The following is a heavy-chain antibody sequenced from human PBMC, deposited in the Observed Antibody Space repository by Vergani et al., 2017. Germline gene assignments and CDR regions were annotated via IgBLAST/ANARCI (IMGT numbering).Heavy chain of an antibody. CDR3: AREGSDFWSNFDY. CDR1: GGSFSGYY. V-gene: IGHV4-34*01. D-gene: IGHD3-3*01. CDR2: INHSGST. J-gene: IGHJ4*02. Sequence: QVQLQQWGAGLLKPSEPLSLTCAVYGGSFSGYYWSWIRQPPGKGLEWIGEINHSGSTNYNPSLKSRVTISVDTSKNQFSLKLSSVTAADTAVYYCAREGSDFWSNFDYWGQGTLVTVSS.